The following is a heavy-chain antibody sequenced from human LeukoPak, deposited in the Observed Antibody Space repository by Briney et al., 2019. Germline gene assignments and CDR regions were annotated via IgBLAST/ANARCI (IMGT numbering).Heavy chain of an antibody. D-gene: IGHD5-18*01. Sequence: PGGSLRLSCAASGLTFSSYAMHWVRQAPGKGLEWVAVISYDGSNKYYADSVKGRFTISRDNSKNTLYLQMNSLRAEDTAVYYCARDGAIQLWPNFDYWGQGTLVTVSS. CDR1: GLTFSSYA. J-gene: IGHJ4*02. CDR2: ISYDGSNK. V-gene: IGHV3-30-3*01. CDR3: ARDGAIQLWPNFDY.